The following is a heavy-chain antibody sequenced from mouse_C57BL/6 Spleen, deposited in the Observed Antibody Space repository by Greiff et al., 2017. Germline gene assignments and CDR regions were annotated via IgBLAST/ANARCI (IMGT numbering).Heavy chain of an antibody. J-gene: IGHJ2*01. Sequence: VQLQQPGAELVMPGASVKLSCKASGYTFTSYWMHWVKQRPGQGLEWIGEIDPSDSYTNYNQKFKGKSTLTVDKSSSTAYMQLSSLTSEDSAVYYCARGGDFDYWVQGTTLTVSS. CDR3: ARGGDFDY. CDR1: GYTFTSYW. V-gene: IGHV1-69*01. CDR2: IDPSDSYT.